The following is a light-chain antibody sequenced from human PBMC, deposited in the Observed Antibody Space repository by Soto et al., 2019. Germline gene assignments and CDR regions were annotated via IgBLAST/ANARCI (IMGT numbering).Light chain of an antibody. Sequence: QSALTQPASVSGSPGQSMTISCGGTSSDVGAYIYVSWYQQYPGKAPKLIIYEVNNRPSGVSGRFSGSKSDTTAYLTISGLQAEDEADYYCSSYSDSDTKVFGTGTKVTVL. CDR1: SSDVGAYIY. CDR2: EVN. J-gene: IGLJ1*01. V-gene: IGLV2-14*03. CDR3: SSYSDSDTKV.